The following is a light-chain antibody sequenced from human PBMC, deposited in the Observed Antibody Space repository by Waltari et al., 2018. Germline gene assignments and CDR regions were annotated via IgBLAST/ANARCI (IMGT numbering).Light chain of an antibody. CDR1: SRDVGGYKL. J-gene: IGLJ2*01. Sequence: QSALTQPASVSGPPGQSLTISCTGTSRDVGGYKLVPWFQRHPGKAPELLIYEGTKRPSGVSNRFSGSKSGNTASLTISGLQAEDEADYYCCSYASGGTIIFGGGTKLTVL. V-gene: IGLV2-23*01. CDR2: EGT. CDR3: CSYASGGTII.